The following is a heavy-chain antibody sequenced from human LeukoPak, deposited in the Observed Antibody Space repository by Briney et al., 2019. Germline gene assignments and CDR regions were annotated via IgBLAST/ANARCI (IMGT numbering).Heavy chain of an antibody. CDR3: ARDGSYYDFWSGKNWFDP. V-gene: IGHV4-34*01. J-gene: IGHJ5*02. D-gene: IGHD3-3*01. CDR2: INHSGST. Sequence: PSETLSPTCAVYGGSFSGYYWSWIRQPPGKGLEWIGEINHSGSTNYNPSLKSRVTISVDTSKNQFSLKLSSVTAADTAVYYCARDGSYYDFWSGKNWFDPWGQGTLVTVSS. CDR1: GGSFSGYY.